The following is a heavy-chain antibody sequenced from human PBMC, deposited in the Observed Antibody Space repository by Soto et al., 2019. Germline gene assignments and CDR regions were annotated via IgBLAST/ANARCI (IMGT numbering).Heavy chain of an antibody. CDR2: IYYSGST. V-gene: IGHV4-30-4*08. CDR3: ARESTWNTIFGVVINSYQYLLDV. D-gene: IGHD3-3*01. CDR1: GGSISSGDYY. J-gene: IGHJ6*01. Sequence: TLSLTCTVSGGSISSGDYYSSWIRQPPGKGLEWIGYIYYSGSTYYNPSLKSRVTISVDTSKNQFSLKLRSVTVADTAVYYCARESTWNTIFGVVINSYQYLLDVWGQGAPVTVSA.